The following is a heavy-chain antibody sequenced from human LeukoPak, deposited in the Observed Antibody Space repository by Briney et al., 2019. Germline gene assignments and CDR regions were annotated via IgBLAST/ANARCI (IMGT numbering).Heavy chain of an antibody. Sequence: GGSLRLSCVASGFNFRNHGFHWVRQAPGKGLEWVAFIRFDGSNKYYADSVKGRFTISRDNSKSTLFLQVDSLRTEDTAMYYCATERWRVRYFDVPHYWGQGTLVTVSS. V-gene: IGHV3-30*02. CDR1: GFNFRNHG. J-gene: IGHJ4*02. CDR3: ATERWRVRYFDVPHY. CDR2: IRFDGSNK. D-gene: IGHD3-9*01.